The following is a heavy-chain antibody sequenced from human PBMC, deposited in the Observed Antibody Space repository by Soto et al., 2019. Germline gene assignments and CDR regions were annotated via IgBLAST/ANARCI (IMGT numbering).Heavy chain of an antibody. D-gene: IGHD3-9*01. J-gene: IGHJ5*01. CDR3: ARRHYDILTGYYRGLDC. CDR1: GDSITSSNW. V-gene: IGHV4-4*02. CDR2: TYHSGST. Sequence: QVHLQESGPGLVKPSGTLSLTCGVSGDSITSSNWWSLVRQTPEKGLEWIGETYHSGSTKYNPSLQTRVTISVDKSKNQFSLNLNSVTAADTAVYYCARRHYDILTGYYRGLDCWGQGTLVTVSS.